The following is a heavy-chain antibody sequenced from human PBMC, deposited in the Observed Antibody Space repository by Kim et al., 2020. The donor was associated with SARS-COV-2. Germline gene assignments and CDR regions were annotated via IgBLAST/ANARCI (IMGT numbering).Heavy chain of an antibody. Sequence: SVKVSCKASGGTFSSYAISWVRQAPGQGLEWMGGIIPIFGTANYAQKFQGRVTITADESTSTAYMELSSLRSEDTAVYYCARAQRGNLAAAVDYYYYYGMDVWGQGTTVTVSS. D-gene: IGHD6-13*01. CDR3: ARAQRGNLAAAVDYYYYYGMDV. J-gene: IGHJ6*02. CDR2: IIPIFGTA. V-gene: IGHV1-69*13. CDR1: GGTFSSYA.